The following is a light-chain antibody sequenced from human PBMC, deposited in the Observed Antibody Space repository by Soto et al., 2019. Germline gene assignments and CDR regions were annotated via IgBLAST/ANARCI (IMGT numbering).Light chain of an antibody. CDR3: QQRSNWPYT. Sequence: EIVLTQSPATLSLYPGERATLSCRASQSVSSNLAWYQQKPGQAPRLLIYDASNRATGIPVRFSGSGSGTDFTLTISSLEPEDFAVYYCQQRSNWPYTFGQGTKLEI. CDR1: QSVSSN. CDR2: DAS. V-gene: IGKV3-11*01. J-gene: IGKJ2*01.